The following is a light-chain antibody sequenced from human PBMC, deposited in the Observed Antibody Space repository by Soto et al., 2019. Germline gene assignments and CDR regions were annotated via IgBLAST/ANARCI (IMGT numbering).Light chain of an antibody. CDR1: QSVLYSSNNENY. J-gene: IGKJ4*01. CDR3: QQYYSTPPLT. Sequence: DIVMTQSPDSLAVSLGERATINCKSSQSVLYSSNNENYLAWYQQKPGQPPKLLIYWASTRESGVPDRFSGSGSGTYFTLTISSLQAEDVAVYYCQQYYSTPPLTFGGGTNVEIK. V-gene: IGKV4-1*01. CDR2: WAS.